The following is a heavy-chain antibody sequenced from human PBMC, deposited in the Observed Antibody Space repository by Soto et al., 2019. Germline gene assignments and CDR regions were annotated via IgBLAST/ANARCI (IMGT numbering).Heavy chain of an antibody. V-gene: IGHV4-59*01. CDR1: GDSISSSY. D-gene: IGHD3-3*01. CDR3: ARGVLEWLLRDSYYYYMDV. Sequence: PSETLSLTCTVSGDSISSSYWSWIRQAPGKGLEWIGYIDDTGSTNYNPSLKSRVTLSVDPSNNQYSLKLSSVTAADTAVYYCARGVLEWLLRDSYYYYMDVWGKGTTVTVS. CDR2: IDDTGST. J-gene: IGHJ6*03.